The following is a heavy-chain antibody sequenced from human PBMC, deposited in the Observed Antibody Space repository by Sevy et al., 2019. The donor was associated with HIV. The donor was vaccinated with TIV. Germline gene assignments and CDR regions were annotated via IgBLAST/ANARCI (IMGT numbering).Heavy chain of an antibody. Sequence: GGSLRLSCEASGFTFSAYGMHWVRQAPGKGLEWVANIWYDGSKKYYADSVKGRFTISRVNSKNTLYLQMNSLRAEDTALYYCAREGVPAAIGFDYWGQGSLVTVSS. CDR3: AREGVPAAIGFDY. D-gene: IGHD2-2*01. J-gene: IGHJ4*02. CDR2: IWYDGSKK. V-gene: IGHV3-33*01. CDR1: GFTFSAYG.